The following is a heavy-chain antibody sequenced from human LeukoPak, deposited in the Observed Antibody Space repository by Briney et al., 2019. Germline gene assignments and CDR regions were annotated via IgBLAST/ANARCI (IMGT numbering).Heavy chain of an antibody. CDR1: GGTFSSYA. CDR3: AREGMVRGVIDY. J-gene: IGHJ4*02. CDR2: IIPIFGTA. Sequence: ASVKVSCKASGGTFSSYAISWMRQAPGQGLEWMGGIIPIFGTANYAQKFQGRVTITADKSTSTAYMELSSLRSEDTAVYYCAREGMVRGVIDYWGQGTLVTVSS. V-gene: IGHV1-69*06. D-gene: IGHD3-10*01.